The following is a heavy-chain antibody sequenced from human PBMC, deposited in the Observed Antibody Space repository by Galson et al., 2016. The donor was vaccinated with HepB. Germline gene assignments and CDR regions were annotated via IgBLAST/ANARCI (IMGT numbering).Heavy chain of an antibody. CDR3: AKLPGAAAATSVPFDI. D-gene: IGHD6-13*01. CDR1: GFSFNNYG. Sequence: SLRLSCAVSGFSFNNYGMHWVRQAPGKGLEWVAVISYDGGNKYYADSVKGRFTISRDNSKNTLFLQMNSLRTEDTAVYCCAKLPGAAAATSVPFDIWGQGTMLTVS. CDR2: ISYDGGNK. V-gene: IGHV3-30*18. J-gene: IGHJ3*02.